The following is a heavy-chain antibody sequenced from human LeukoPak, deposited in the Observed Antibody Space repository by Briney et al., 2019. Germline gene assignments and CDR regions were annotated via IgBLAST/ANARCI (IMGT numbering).Heavy chain of an antibody. J-gene: IGHJ4*02. Sequence: GGSLRLSCAAPGFTFSSYEMNWVRQAPGKGLEWVSYIDSSGSTIYYAESVKGRFTISRDNANNSLYLQMSSLRAEDTSVYYCARDQTGTTAYFDYWGQGTLVTVSS. V-gene: IGHV3-48*03. D-gene: IGHD1-7*01. CDR1: GFTFSSYE. CDR3: ARDQTGTTAYFDY. CDR2: IDSSGSTI.